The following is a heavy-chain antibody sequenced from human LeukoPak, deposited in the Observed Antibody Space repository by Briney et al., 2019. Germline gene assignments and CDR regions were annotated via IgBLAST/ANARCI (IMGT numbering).Heavy chain of an antibody. CDR2: IWYDGSNQ. V-gene: IGHV3-33*08. CDR1: GLTFSSHW. Sequence: GGSLRLSCAASGLTFSSHWMHWVRQAPGKGLEWVAVIWYDGSNQYYVDSVKGRFTVSRDNAKNTLYLQMNSPRAEDTAVYYCATDRNSGKYYDYWGQGTLVTVSS. CDR3: ATDRNSGKYYDY. J-gene: IGHJ4*02. D-gene: IGHD1-26*01.